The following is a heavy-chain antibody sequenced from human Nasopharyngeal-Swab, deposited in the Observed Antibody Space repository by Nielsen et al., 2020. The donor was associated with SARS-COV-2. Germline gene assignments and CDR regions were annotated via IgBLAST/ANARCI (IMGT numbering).Heavy chain of an antibody. V-gene: IGHV3-11*06. CDR2: ISSSSSYI. D-gene: IGHD3-10*01. J-gene: IGHJ4*02. CDR1: GFTFSDYY. CDR3: ARDGVARLFDY. Sequence: GESLKIPCAASGFTFSDYYMSWIRQAPGKGLEWVSYISSSSSYIYYADSVKGRFTISRDNAKNSLYLQMNSLRAEDTAVYYCARDGVARLFDYWGQGTLVTVSS.